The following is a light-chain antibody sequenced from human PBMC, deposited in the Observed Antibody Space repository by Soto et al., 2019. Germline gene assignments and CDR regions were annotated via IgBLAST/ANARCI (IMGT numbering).Light chain of an antibody. J-gene: IGKJ5*01. CDR2: DAS. CDR3: QQRSNWPPIT. CDR1: QGVHNF. Sequence: EVGLTQSPASLSLSPGDRVALSCRASQGVHNFLAWYQQKPGQAPTLLIYDASNTAAGIPHSFSGSGSVTAFTPTTNSLQPEDFAAYYCQQRSNWPPITFGQGTRLEIK. V-gene: IGKV3-11*01.